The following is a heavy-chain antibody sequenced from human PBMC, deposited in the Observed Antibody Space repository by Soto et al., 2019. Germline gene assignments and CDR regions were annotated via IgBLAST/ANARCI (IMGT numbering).Heavy chain of an antibody. V-gene: IGHV1-69*01. CDR3: ARARLDLQPGYYYGMDV. CDR2: IIPIFGTA. CDR1: GGTFSSYA. D-gene: IGHD4-4*01. J-gene: IGHJ6*02. Sequence: QVQLVQSGAEVKKPGSSVKVSCKASGGTFSSYAISWVRQAPGQGLEWMGGIIPIFGTANYAQKFQGRVTITADESTSTAYMELSSLRSEDTAVYYCARARLDLQPGYYYGMDVWGQGTTVTVSS.